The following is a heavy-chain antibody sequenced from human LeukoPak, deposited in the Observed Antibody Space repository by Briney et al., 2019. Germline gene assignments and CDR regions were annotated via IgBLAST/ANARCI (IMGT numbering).Heavy chain of an antibody. D-gene: IGHD6-6*01. CDR1: GFSFSGHW. Sequence: GGSLRLSCTASGFSFSGHWMHWARQLPGKGLVWVSRISPTGSTTSYADSVKSRFTVSRDNAKNTLYLQVNNLRAEDTAVYYCARGPNSNWSGLDFWGQGTLLTVSS. CDR2: ISPTGSTT. J-gene: IGHJ4*02. V-gene: IGHV3-74*01. CDR3: ARGPNSNWSGLDF.